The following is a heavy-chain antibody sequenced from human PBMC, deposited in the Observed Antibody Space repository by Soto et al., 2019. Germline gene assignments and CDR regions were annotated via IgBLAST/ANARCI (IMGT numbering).Heavy chain of an antibody. D-gene: IGHD3-9*01. Sequence: SETLSLTCTVSGGSISSGGYYWSWIRQHPGKGLEWIGYIYYSGSTYYNPSLKSRVTISVDTSKNQFSLKLSSVTAADTAVYYCARGLGTGYDTFDIWGHGTMVTVSS. V-gene: IGHV4-31*03. CDR3: ARGLGTGYDTFDI. CDR1: GGSISSGGYY. J-gene: IGHJ3*02. CDR2: IYYSGST.